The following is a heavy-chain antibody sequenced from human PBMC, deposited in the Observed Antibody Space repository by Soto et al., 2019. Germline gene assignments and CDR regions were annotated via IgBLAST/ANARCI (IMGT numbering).Heavy chain of an antibody. D-gene: IGHD6-13*01. Sequence: PSETLSLTCTVSGASISSYYWSWIRQPPGKGLEWIGYTYYSGSTNYNPSLKSRVTISVDTSKNQFSLKLSSVTAADTAVYYCARRYSSAFDIWGEGTMVTVSS. CDR3: ARRYSSAFDI. J-gene: IGHJ3*02. V-gene: IGHV4-59*08. CDR2: TYYSGST. CDR1: GASISSYY.